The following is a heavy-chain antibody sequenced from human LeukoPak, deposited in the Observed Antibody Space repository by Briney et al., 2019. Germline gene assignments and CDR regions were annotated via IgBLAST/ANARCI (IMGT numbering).Heavy chain of an antibody. D-gene: IGHD6-13*01. J-gene: IGHJ5*02. V-gene: IGHV5-51*01. Sequence: GESLKISCKGSGYTFSAYWIGWVRQMPGKGLEWMGIIYPGDSDTRYSPSFQGQVTISADKSISTAYLLWSSLKASDTAMYYCARISVFRGIAAAGTENWFDPWGQGTLVTVSS. CDR3: ARISVFRGIAAAGTENWFDP. CDR1: GYTFSAYW. CDR2: IYPGDSDT.